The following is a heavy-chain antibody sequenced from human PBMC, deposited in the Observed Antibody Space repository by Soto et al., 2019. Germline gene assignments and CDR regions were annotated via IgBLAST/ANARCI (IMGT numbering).Heavy chain of an antibody. J-gene: IGHJ4*02. CDR3: ARDYGDYVFDY. Sequence: SETLSLTCTVSVGSISSYYWSWIRQPPGKGLGWIGYIYYSGSTNYNPSLKSRVTISVDTSKNQFSLKLSSVTAADTAVYYCARDYGDYVFDYWGQGTLVTVSS. D-gene: IGHD4-17*01. V-gene: IGHV4-59*01. CDR1: VGSISSYY. CDR2: IYYSGST.